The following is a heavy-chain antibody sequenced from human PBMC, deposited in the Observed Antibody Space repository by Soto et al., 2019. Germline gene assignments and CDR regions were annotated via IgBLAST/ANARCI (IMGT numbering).Heavy chain of an antibody. J-gene: IGHJ5*02. D-gene: IGHD2-2*01. CDR3: ARDYCSSTSCYVQVWFDP. CDR2: INPNGGST. CDR1: GYIFTNYY. Sequence: ASVKVSCKASGYIFTNYYIHWVRQAPGQGLEWMGIINPNGGSTNSAQKFQGRITLTRDTSTSTVYMDLSSLRSEDTAVYYCARDYCSSTSCYVQVWFDPWGQGTLVTVSS. V-gene: IGHV1-46*01.